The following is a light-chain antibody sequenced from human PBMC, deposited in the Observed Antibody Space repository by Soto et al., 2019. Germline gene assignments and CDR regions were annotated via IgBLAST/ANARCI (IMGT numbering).Light chain of an antibody. CDR3: LHHNSYTLT. V-gene: IGKV1-17*01. CDR2: AAS. CDR1: QDIRND. Sequence: DIQMTQSPSSLSASVGDRVTITCRASQDIRNDLGWYQHKPGKAPKRLSYAASRLQSGVPSRYSGSGSGTEFSLPITSLQPEDFKTYYCLHHNSYTLTFGGGTRVEIK. J-gene: IGKJ4*01.